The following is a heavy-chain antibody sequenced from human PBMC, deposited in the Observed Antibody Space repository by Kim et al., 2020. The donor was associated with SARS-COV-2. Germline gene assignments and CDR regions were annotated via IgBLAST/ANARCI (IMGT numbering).Heavy chain of an antibody. J-gene: IGHJ4*02. V-gene: IGHV3-11*04. Sequence: AASVKGRFTIARDNAKNSLYLQMNSLRAEDTAVYYCARETAVIMEYYFDYWGQGTLVTVSS. CDR3: ARETAVIMEYYFDY. D-gene: IGHD3-3*01.